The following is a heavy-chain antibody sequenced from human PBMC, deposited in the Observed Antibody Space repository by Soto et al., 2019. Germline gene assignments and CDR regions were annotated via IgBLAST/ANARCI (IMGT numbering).Heavy chain of an antibody. CDR2: IGDVGTVT. CDR1: GFTFSTDA. J-gene: IGHJ2*01. Sequence: GGSLRLSCAASGFTFSTDAMTWVRQPPGKGLEWVSSIGDVGTVTYYAVSVQGRFTVSRDNSKSTLYLQLNSLRAEDTAIYFCARYLPGYCGGSSCQRYFDLWGRGTLVTVSS. D-gene: IGHD2-2*01. CDR3: ARYLPGYCGGSSCQRYFDL. V-gene: IGHV3-23*01.